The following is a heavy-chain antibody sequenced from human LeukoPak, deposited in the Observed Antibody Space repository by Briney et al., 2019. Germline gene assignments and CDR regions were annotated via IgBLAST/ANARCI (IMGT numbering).Heavy chain of an antibody. Sequence: GGSLRLSCIASGFVFSRDNMNWVRPAPGKGLEWVAHISEAIYYADSVQGRFTISRDNAKNSLYLQMSNLRAEDTAMYYCVREVGRPKTFYFDSWGRGTPVTVSS. V-gene: IGHV3-48*04. D-gene: IGHD3-16*01. CDR3: VREVGRPKTFYFDS. J-gene: IGHJ4*02. CDR1: GFVFSRDN. CDR2: ISEAI.